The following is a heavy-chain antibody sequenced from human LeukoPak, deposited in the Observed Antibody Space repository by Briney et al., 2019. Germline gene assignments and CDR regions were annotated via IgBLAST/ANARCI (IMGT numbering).Heavy chain of an antibody. Sequence: SETLSLTCTVSGGSISSSSYYWGWIRQPPGKGLEWIGSIYYSGSTYYNPSLKSRVTISVDTSKNQFSLKLSSVTAADTAVYYCARVASRYWLDPWGQGTLVTVSS. J-gene: IGHJ5*02. V-gene: IGHV4-39*07. CDR2: IYYSGST. CDR3: ARVASRYWLDP. CDR1: GGSISSSSYY.